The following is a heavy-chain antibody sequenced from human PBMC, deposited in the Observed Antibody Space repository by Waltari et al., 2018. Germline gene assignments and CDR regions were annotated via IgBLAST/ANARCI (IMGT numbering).Heavy chain of an antibody. CDR1: GFTFSSYS. J-gene: IGHJ4*02. V-gene: IGHV3-21*01. Sequence: EVQLVESGGGLVKPGGSLRLSCAASGFTFSSYSMNWVRQAPGKGLEWVSSISSSSSYLYSAVSGKGRSTISRDNAKNSLYLQMNSLGAEDTAVYYGARGKGQWLVRGPPLTTPLDYWGQGTLVTGSS. D-gene: IGHD6-19*01. CDR3: ARGKGQWLVRGPPLTTPLDY. CDR2: ISSSSSYL.